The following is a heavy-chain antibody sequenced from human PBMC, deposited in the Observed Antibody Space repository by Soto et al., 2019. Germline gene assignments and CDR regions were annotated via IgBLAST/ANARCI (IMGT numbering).Heavy chain of an antibody. J-gene: IGHJ3*02. D-gene: IGHD1-1*01. CDR1: GYTFTSYG. Sequence: ASVKVSCKASGYTFTSYGISWVRQAPGQGLEWMGWISAYNGNTNYAQKLQGRVTMTTDTSTSTAYMELRSLRSDDTAVYYCARDRLTSIAGTLSFTNDASDIWGQGTMVTVSS. V-gene: IGHV1-18*04. CDR3: ARDRLTSIAGTLSFTNDASDI. CDR2: ISAYNGNT.